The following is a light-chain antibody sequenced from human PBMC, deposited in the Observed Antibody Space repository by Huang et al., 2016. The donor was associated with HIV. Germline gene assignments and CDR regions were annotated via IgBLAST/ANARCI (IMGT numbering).Light chain of an antibody. CDR3: HQLNSYPRT. CDR1: QGISSY. J-gene: IGKJ1*01. CDR2: AAS. Sequence: IQLTQSPSSLSASVGDRVTITCRASQGISSYLAWYQQKPGKSPKLLIYAASTWQSGVPSRFSGSGSGTDFTLIISSLQPEDFATYYCHQLNSYPRTFGQGTQVEIK. V-gene: IGKV1-9*01.